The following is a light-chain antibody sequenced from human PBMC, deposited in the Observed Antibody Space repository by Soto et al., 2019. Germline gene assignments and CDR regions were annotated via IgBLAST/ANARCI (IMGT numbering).Light chain of an antibody. CDR3: QQYYSYPRT. CDR1: QGISSY. Sequence: AIRMTQSPSSFSASTGDRVTITFRASQGISSYLAWYQQKPGKAPNLLIYAASTLQSGVPSRFSGSGSGTDFTLTISCLQSEDFATYYCQQYYSYPRTFGQGTKVEIK. CDR2: AAS. J-gene: IGKJ1*01. V-gene: IGKV1-8*01.